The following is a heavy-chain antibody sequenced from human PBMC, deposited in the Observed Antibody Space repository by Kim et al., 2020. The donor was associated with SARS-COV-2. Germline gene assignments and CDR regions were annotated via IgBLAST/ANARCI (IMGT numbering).Heavy chain of an antibody. CDR1: GFTFSSYG. CDR3: ARETFEAVASTALDAFDI. D-gene: IGHD6-19*01. J-gene: IGHJ3*02. V-gene: IGHV3-33*01. CDR2: IWYDGSSE. Sequence: GGSLRLSCAASGFTFSSYGMHWVRQAPGKGLEWVAVIWYDGSSEYYADSVKGRFTISRDNSKNTLYLQMNSLRAEDTAVYYCARETFEAVASTALDAFDIWGQGTMVTVSS.